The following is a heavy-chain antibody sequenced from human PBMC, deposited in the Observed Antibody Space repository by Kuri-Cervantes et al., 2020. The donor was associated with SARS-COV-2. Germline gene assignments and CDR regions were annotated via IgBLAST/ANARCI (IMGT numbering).Heavy chain of an antibody. CDR2: VYYNGNT. CDR3: ARGGTTVPTSGAFDF. Sequence: LRLSCTVSGGSISSGGYYWSWVRQHPGRGPEWIGYVYYNGNTLYSPSLKSRVTMSIDTSRNQFSLRLSSVTAADTAVYYCARGGTTVPTSGAFDFWGQGTLVTVSS. D-gene: IGHD4-17*01. V-gene: IGHV4-31*03. CDR1: GGSISSGGYY. J-gene: IGHJ3*01.